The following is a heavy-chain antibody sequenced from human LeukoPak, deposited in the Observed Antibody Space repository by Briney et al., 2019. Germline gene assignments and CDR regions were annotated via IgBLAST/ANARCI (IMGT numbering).Heavy chain of an antibody. J-gene: IGHJ3*02. D-gene: IGHD2-15*01. CDR1: GGSISSYY. CDR2: IYTSGST. CDR3: ARARYCSGGSCYLGIDAFDI. V-gene: IGHV4-4*07. Sequence: PSETLSLTCTVSGGSISSYYWSWIRQPAGKGLEWIGRIYTSGSTYYNPSLKSRVTISVDTSKNQFSLKLSSVTAADTAVYYCARARYCSGGSCYLGIDAFDIWGQGTMVTVSS.